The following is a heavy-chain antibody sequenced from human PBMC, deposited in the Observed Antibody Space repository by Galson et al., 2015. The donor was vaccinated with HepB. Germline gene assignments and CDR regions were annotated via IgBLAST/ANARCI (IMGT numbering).Heavy chain of an antibody. V-gene: IGHV3-11*05. CDR2: ISSSSSYT. CDR1: GFTFSDYY. J-gene: IGHJ4*02. Sequence: SLRLSCAASGFTFSDYYMSWIRQAPGKGLEWVSYISSSSSYTNYADSVKGRFTISRDNAKNSLYLQMNSLRAEDTAVYYCARVRGRYLRGLPKAYYFDYWGQGTLVTVSS. D-gene: IGHD1-14*01. CDR3: ARVRGRYLRGLPKAYYFDY.